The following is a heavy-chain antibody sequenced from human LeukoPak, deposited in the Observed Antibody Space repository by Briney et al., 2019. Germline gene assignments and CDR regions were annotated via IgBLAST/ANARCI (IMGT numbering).Heavy chain of an antibody. J-gene: IGHJ4*02. V-gene: IGHV3-7*01. CDR1: GLTFSNYW. D-gene: IGHD6-13*01. Sequence: GGSLRLSCAASGLTFSNYWTTWVRQAPGKGLEWVANIKEDGSEKYYVDSVKGRFTISRDNAKNSLYLQMNSLRAEDTAVYYCARVNARPGTSWYFDYWGQGTLVTVSS. CDR3: ARVNARPGTSWYFDY. CDR2: IKEDGSEK.